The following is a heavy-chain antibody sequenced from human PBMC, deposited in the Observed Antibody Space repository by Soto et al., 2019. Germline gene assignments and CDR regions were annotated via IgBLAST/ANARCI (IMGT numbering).Heavy chain of an antibody. CDR1: GGSFSGYY. CDR3: ARGTNYYGSGSYWPVNWFDP. V-gene: IGHV4-34*01. D-gene: IGHD3-10*01. CDR2: INHSGST. Sequence: PSETLSLTCAVYGGSFSGYYWSWIRQPPGKGLEWIGEINHSGSTNYNPSLKSRVTISVDTSKNQFSLKLSSVTAADTAVYYCARGTNYYGSGSYWPVNWFDPWGQGTLVTVS. J-gene: IGHJ5*02.